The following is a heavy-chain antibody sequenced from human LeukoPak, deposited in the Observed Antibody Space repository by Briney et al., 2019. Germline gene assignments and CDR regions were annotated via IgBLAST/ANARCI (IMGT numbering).Heavy chain of an antibody. V-gene: IGHV3-13*01. CDR3: ARGYILRDSPRPELYSDY. CDR2: IGTAGDT. D-gene: IGHD3-16*02. CDR1: GFTFSSYD. Sequence: SGGSLRLSCAASGFTFSSYDMHWVRQATGKGLEWVSAIGTAGDTYYPGSVKGRFTISRENAKNSLYLQMNSLRAGDTAVYYCARGYILRDSPRPELYSDYWGQGTLVTVSS. J-gene: IGHJ4*02.